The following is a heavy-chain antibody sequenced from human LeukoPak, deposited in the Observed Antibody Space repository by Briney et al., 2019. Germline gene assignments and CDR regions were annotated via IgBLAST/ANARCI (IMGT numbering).Heavy chain of an antibody. D-gene: IGHD2-2*01. V-gene: IGHV3-7*03. J-gene: IGHJ6*03. CDR1: GFGLSAYA. CDR2: IQQDGSTT. Sequence: GGSLRLSCVVSGFGLSAYAMHWVRQVPGKGLEWLANIQQDGSTTHYVDSVKGRFTISRDNARNSLYLQMHSLRAEDTAVYYCAKDVGPYCSSTSCFRGDYYMDVWGKGTTVTVSS. CDR3: AKDVGPYCSSTSCFRGDYYMDV.